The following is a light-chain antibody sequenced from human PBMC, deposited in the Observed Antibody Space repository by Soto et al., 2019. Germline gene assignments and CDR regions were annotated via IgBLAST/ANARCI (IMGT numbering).Light chain of an antibody. J-gene: IGKJ1*01. V-gene: IGKV4-1*01. CDR1: KSVLYSPNNKNF. CDR3: QQYYSYFPWT. CDR2: WAS. Sequence: DIVMTQSPDSLAVSLGERATINCKSSKSVLYSPNNKNFVAWYQQKPGQPPKLLIYWASTRESGVPDRFSGTGSGTDFTLTISSLQAEDVAVYYCQQYYSYFPWTFGQGTKVEIK.